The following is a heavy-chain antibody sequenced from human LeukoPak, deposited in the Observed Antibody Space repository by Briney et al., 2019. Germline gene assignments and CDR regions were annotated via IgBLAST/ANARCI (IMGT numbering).Heavy chain of an antibody. CDR2: IYPGDSDT. V-gene: IGHV5-51*01. CDR1: GYSFTNYW. Sequence: GESLKISCKGSGYSFTNYWIGWVRQMPGKGLEWMGIIYPGDSDTTYSPSFQGQVTISADKSISTAYLQWSSLKASDTAMYYCAKQPTSMVRGIIITDYYFDYWGQGTQVTVSS. CDR3: AKQPTSMVRGIIITDYYFDY. D-gene: IGHD3-10*01. J-gene: IGHJ4*02.